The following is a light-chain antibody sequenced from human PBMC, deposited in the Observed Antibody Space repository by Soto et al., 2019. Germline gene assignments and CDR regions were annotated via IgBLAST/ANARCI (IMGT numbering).Light chain of an antibody. CDR3: SSYPNTTLYV. CDR1: SSDVGGYNY. CDR2: DVS. Sequence: QSVLTQPASVSGSPGQSITISCIGSSSDVGGYNYVSWFQQHPGKAPKLMIYDVSTRPSGVSNRFSGSKSGNTGSLTISGLQAEDEADYYCSSYPNTTLYVFGSGTNVTVL. J-gene: IGLJ1*01. V-gene: IGLV2-14*03.